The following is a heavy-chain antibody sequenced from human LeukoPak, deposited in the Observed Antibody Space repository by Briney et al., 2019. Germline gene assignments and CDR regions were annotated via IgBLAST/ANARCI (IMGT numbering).Heavy chain of an antibody. J-gene: IGHJ3*02. D-gene: IGHD6-19*01. CDR1: GFTFSSYW. CDR3: ARIYSSGWYPGAAFDI. CDR2: IKQDGSEK. Sequence: PGGSLRLSCAASGFTFSSYWMSWVRQAPGKGLEWVANIKQDGSEKYYVDSVKGRFTISRDNAKNSLYLQMNSLRAEDTAVYYCARIYSSGWYPGAAFDIWGQGTMVTVSS. V-gene: IGHV3-7*01.